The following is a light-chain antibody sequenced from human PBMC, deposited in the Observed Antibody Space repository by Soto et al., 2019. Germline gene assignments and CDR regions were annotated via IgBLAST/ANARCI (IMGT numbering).Light chain of an antibody. CDR2: AAS. V-gene: IGKV3-20*01. J-gene: IGKJ1*01. Sequence: EVVLTQSPGTVSLSPGERATLSCRASQSITSSYIAWYQQKPGQAPRLLIYAASSRATGIPDRFSGSGSGTDFTLSISRLEPEDFAVYYCHQYGSSVTWTFGQGTKVDIK. CDR3: HQYGSSVTWT. CDR1: QSITSSY.